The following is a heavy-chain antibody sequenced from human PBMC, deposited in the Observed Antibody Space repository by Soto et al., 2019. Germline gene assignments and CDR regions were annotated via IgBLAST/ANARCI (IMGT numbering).Heavy chain of an antibody. CDR3: AREGIAVAGTDYFDY. D-gene: IGHD6-19*01. J-gene: IGHJ4*02. CDR1: GASISNSY. V-gene: IGHV4-59*01. Sequence: TSQTLSLTCTVSGASISNSYWSWIRQPPGKRLEWIGYIYYSGTTNYNPSLNSRVTISVDTSKNQFSLTLTSVTAADTAKYYCAREGIAVAGTDYFDYWGQGTLVTVSS. CDR2: IYYSGTT.